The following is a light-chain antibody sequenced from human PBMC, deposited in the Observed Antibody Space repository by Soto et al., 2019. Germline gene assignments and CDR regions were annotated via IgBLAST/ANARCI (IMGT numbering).Light chain of an antibody. CDR1: QSASSSY. V-gene: IGKV3-20*01. CDR3: QHYGTSTPYI. J-gene: IGKJ2*01. CDR2: GAS. Sequence: EMVLTQSPGTLSLSPGERVTLSCRASQSASSSYLAWYQQKPGQAPRLLIYGASSRATGIPDRFSGSGSGTDFTLTISRLEPEDFAVYYCQHYGTSTPYIFGQGTKLEIK.